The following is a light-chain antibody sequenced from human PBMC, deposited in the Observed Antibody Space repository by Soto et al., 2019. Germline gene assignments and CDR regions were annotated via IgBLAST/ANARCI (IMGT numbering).Light chain of an antibody. CDR3: QQYYGNPIT. V-gene: IGKV4-1*01. CDR2: WAS. CDR1: QSVLSTSNDKHF. J-gene: IGKJ5*01. Sequence: DIVMTQSPDSLAVSLGERATINCKSSQSVLSTSNDKHFLAWHQQKPGQPPKLLIYWASTREPGVPERFSGSGSGTDFTLTISSLQAEDVAVYYCQQYYGNPITFGQGTRLEIK.